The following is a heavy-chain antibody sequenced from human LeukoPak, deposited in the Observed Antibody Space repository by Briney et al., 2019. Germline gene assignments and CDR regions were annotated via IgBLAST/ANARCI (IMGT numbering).Heavy chain of an antibody. J-gene: IGHJ4*02. CDR1: GYTFTGYY. V-gene: IGHV1-2*06. D-gene: IGHD5-18*01. Sequence: ASVKVSCKASGYTFTGYYMHWVRQAPGQGLEWMGRINPNSGGTNYAQKFQGRVTMTRDTSISTAYMELSRLRSDDTAVYYCARDRGNSYGPPGYWGQGTLVTVSS. CDR2: INPNSGGT. CDR3: ARDRGNSYGPPGY.